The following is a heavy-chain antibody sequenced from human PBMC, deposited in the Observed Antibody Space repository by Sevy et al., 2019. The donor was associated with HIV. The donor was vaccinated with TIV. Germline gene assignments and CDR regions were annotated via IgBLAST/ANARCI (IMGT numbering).Heavy chain of an antibody. V-gene: IGHV1-24*01. CDR2: FDPEDGET. Sequence: ASVKVSCKVSGHTLNQLSMHWVRQAPGKGLEWMGRFDPEDGETIYAQRFQGRFTMTEDTSTDTAYMNLSSRRSEDTAVYYCASAREYYEDNSGYFDYWGQGTLVTVSS. CDR1: GHTLNQLS. J-gene: IGHJ4*02. CDR3: ASAREYYEDNSGYFDY. D-gene: IGHD3-22*01.